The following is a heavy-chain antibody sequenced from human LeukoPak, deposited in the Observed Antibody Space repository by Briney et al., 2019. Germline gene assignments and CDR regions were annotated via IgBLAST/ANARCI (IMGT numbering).Heavy chain of an antibody. V-gene: IGHV4-59*08. D-gene: IGHD3-16*02. CDR1: GGSISSYY. CDR2: IYHSGST. Sequence: PSETLSLTCTASGGSISSYYWSWIRQPPGKGLEWIGYIYHSGSTNHNPSLKSRVTISVDTSKNQFSLKLSSVTAADTAVYYCARYDVWGTYRAFDYWGQGTLVTVSS. CDR3: ARYDVWGTYRAFDY. J-gene: IGHJ4*02.